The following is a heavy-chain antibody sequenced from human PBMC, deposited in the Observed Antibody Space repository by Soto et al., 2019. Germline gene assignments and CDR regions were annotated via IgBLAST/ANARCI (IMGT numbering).Heavy chain of an antibody. Sequence: LRLSCAASGCTFSNAWMSWVRQAPGKGLEWVGRIKSKTDGGTTDYAAPVKGRFTISRDDSKNTLYLQMNSLKTEDTAVYYCTTEGEDSYGYYCYVMDVWGQGTTVPVS. J-gene: IGHJ6*02. CDR3: TTEGEDSYGYYCYVMDV. CDR2: IKSKTDGGTT. V-gene: IGHV3-15*01. CDR1: GCTFSNAW. D-gene: IGHD5-18*01.